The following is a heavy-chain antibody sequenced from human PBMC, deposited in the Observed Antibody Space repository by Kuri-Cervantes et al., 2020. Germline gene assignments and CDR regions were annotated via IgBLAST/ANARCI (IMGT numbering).Heavy chain of an antibody. Sequence: SVKVSCKASGGTFSSYAISWVRQAPGQGLEWMGGIIPIFGTANYAQKFQGRVTITTDESTSTAYMELSSLRSDDTAVYYCARDRTNYGDYGDPMDVWGKGTTVTVSS. CDR2: IIPIFGTA. CDR3: ARDRTNYGDYGDPMDV. J-gene: IGHJ6*03. V-gene: IGHV1-69*05. D-gene: IGHD4-17*01. CDR1: GGTFSSYA.